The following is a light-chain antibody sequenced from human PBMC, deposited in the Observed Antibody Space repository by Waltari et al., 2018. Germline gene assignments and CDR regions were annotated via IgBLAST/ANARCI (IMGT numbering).Light chain of an antibody. CDR2: WAS. CDR1: QSVLHSSNNRNY. V-gene: IGKV4-1*01. CDR3: QQYYSLRT. J-gene: IGKJ1*01. Sequence: DIVMTQSPESLGVSLGEKATINCKSRQSVLHSSNNRNYLAWYQQKPGQPPKLLIFWASSRDSGVPDRFSGSGSKTDCTLTISSLQPEDVATYYCQQYYSLRTFGQGTKVDIK.